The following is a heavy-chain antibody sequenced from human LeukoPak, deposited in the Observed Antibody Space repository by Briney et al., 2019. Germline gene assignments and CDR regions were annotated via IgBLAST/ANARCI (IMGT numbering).Heavy chain of an antibody. CDR1: GYTFTSYA. CDR3: ARDPPGYSSGHWDWFDP. V-gene: IGHV7-4-1*02. J-gene: IGHJ5*02. Sequence: GASVKVSCKASGYTFTSYAMNWVRRAPGQGLEWMGWINTNTGNPTYAQGFTGRFVFSLDTSVSTAYLQISSLKAEDTAVYYCARDPPGYSSGHWDWFDPWGQGTLVTVSS. CDR2: INTNTGNP. D-gene: IGHD6-19*01.